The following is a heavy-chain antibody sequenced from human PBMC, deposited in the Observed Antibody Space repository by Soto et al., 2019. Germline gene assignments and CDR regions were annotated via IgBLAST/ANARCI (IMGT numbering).Heavy chain of an antibody. CDR2: IYHSGST. D-gene: IGHD3-9*01. CDR1: GGSFSGYY. V-gene: IGHV4-34*01. J-gene: IGHJ4*02. CDR3: ARRYGYYFDY. Sequence: SETLSLTCAVYGGSFSGYYWSWIRQPPGKGLEWIGEIYHSGSTNYNPSLKSRVTISVDTSKNQLSLKLSSVTAADTAVYYCARRYGYYFDYWGQGTLVTVS.